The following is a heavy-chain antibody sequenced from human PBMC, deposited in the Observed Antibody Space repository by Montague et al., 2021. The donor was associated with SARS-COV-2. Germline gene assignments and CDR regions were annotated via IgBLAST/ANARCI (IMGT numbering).Heavy chain of an antibody. CDR2: ISYDGSNK. J-gene: IGHJ4*02. V-gene: IGHV3-30*04. CDR1: GFTFSSYA. CDR3: ARDNGPIWSGESSLDY. Sequence: SLRLSCAASGFTFSSYAMHWVRQAPGKGLEWVAVISYDGSNKYYADSVKGRFTISRDNSKNTLYLQMNSLGAEDTAVYYCARDNGPIWSGESSLDYWGQGTLVTVSS. D-gene: IGHD3-10*01.